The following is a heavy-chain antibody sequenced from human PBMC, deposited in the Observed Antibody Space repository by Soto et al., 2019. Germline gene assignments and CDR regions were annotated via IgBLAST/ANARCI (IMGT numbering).Heavy chain of an antibody. CDR1: GYTFTGYY. CDR3: AKDPESSYNWFDP. J-gene: IGHJ5*02. Sequence: QVQLVQSGAEVKKPGASVKVSCKASGYTFTGYYMHWVRQSPGQGLEWMGWINLNTGCTRYAQMFQGRVTMTRDTSITTAYMELRSLRSDDTAMYYCAKDPESSYNWFDPWGQGTLVTVSS. V-gene: IGHV1-2*02. CDR2: INLNTGCT. D-gene: IGHD3-10*01.